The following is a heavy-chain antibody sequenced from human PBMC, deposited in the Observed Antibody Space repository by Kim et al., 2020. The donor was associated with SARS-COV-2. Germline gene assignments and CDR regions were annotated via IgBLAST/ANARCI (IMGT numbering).Heavy chain of an antibody. CDR3: ARGYYESTGYSDAFDI. D-gene: IGHD3-22*01. CDR2: IYPGDSDT. Sequence: GESLKISCKGSGYSFTNYWIGWVRQMPGKGLEWMAIIYPGDSDTRYSPSLQGQVTISADKSISTAYLQWSSLKASDTAMYYCARGYYESTGYSDAFDIWGQGTMSTVSS. J-gene: IGHJ3*02. V-gene: IGHV5-51*01. CDR1: GYSFTNYW.